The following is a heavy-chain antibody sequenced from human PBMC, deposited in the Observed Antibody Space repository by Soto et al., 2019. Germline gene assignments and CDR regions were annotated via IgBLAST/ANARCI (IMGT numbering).Heavy chain of an antibody. V-gene: IGHV1-18*01. Sequence: QVQLVQSGAEVKKPGASVKVSCKASGYTFTSYGISWVRQAPGQGLEWMGWISAYNGNKNYAQKLQGRVTMTTDTSTSTAYMELGSLRSDDTAVYYCARTYRSDEEIINDDAFDIWGQGTMVTVSS. CDR1: GYTFTSYG. D-gene: IGHD6-25*01. CDR3: ARTYRSDEEIINDDAFDI. J-gene: IGHJ3*02. CDR2: ISAYNGNK.